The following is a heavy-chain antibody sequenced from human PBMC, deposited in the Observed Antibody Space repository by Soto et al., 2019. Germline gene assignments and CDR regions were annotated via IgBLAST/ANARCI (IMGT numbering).Heavy chain of an antibody. CDR3: ARDYFDSSDYTTNWFDP. CDR1: GDSISNSRFY. CDR2: IYHTGNA. D-gene: IGHD3-22*01. V-gene: IGHV4-39*01. Sequence: SATLSLTCSVSGDSISNSRFYWAWIRQPPGEGLEWIGSIYHTGNAYYNPSLKSRVTIFVDTSKNQFSLKLTSVTAADTALYYCARDYFDSSDYTTNWFDPWGQGPLVTVS. J-gene: IGHJ5*02.